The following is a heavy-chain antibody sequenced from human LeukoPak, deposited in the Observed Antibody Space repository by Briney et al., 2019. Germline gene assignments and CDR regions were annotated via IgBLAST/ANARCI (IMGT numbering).Heavy chain of an antibody. CDR2: IHHSGST. D-gene: IGHD1-26*01. Sequence: PSETLSLTCTVSGDSISSYYWTWIRQPPGKGLEWIGYIHHSGSTNYNPSLRSRVTISVDTSKNQFSLKLSSVTAADTAVYYCARQKASGVGASRYWYFDLWGRGTLVTVSS. V-gene: IGHV4-59*08. CDR1: GDSISSYY. CDR3: ARQKASGVGASRYWYFDL. J-gene: IGHJ2*01.